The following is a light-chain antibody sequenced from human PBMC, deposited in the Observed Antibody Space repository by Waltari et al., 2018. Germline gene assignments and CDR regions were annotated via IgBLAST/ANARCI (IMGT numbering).Light chain of an antibody. J-gene: IGLJ3*02. CDR1: SSDVGSYNL. CDR2: AGS. Sequence: QSALTQPASVSGSPGQSITISCTGTSSDVGSYNLVSWYQQHPGKAPKRMSYAGSKRPSGVAHRFSGSTSGTTAFLTLSGRAAEDEAYYYCCSYAGSSTWVFGGGTKLTVL. CDR3: CSYAGSSTWV. V-gene: IGLV2-23*01.